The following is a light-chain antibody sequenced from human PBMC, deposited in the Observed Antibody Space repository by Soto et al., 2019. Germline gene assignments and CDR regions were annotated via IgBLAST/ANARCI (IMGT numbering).Light chain of an antibody. Sequence: DIQMTQSPSSLSASVGDRVTITCRASQSISRNLNWYQHKPGKAPKLLIYAASRLQNGVPSRFSGGGSGTEFTLSISSLQPEEFGTYYCQQSYTTASITFGQGTRLEIK. V-gene: IGKV1-39*01. CDR3: QQSYTTASIT. CDR2: AAS. CDR1: QSISRN. J-gene: IGKJ5*01.